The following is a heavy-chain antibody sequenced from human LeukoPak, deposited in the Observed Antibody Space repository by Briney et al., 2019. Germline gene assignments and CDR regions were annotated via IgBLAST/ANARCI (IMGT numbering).Heavy chain of an antibody. V-gene: IGHV3-21*01. Sequence: GGSLRLSCAASGFTFSSYSMNWVRQAPGKGLEWVSFISSSRSYIYYADSVKGRFTISRDNAKNSLYLQMNSLRAEDTAVYYCARFIAAPYYFDHWGRGTLVTVSS. J-gene: IGHJ4*02. D-gene: IGHD6-13*01. CDR2: ISSSRSYI. CDR1: GFTFSSYS. CDR3: ARFIAAPYYFDH.